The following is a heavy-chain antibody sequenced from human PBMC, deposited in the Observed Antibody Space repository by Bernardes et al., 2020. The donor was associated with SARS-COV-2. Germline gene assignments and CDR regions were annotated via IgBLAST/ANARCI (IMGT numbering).Heavy chain of an antibody. CDR3: AKELAYGSSWRDYSYYFGMDV. CDR1: GFTFSNSA. V-gene: IGHV3-23*01. J-gene: IGHJ6*02. CDR2: ISGPGGT. D-gene: IGHD6-13*01. Sequence: GGSLRLSCAASGFTFSNSAMSWVRQAPGKGLEWVSDISGPGGTYSADSVKGRFTISRDNSKNTLYLEMNSLRAEDTAVYYCAKELAYGSSWRDYSYYFGMDVWGQGSTVTVSS.